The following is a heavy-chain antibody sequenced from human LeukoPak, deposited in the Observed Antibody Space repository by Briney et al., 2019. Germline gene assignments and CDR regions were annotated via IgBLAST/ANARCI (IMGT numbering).Heavy chain of an antibody. CDR1: GGSFSGYY. CDR2: INHSGST. V-gene: IGHV4-34*01. Sequence: PSETLSLTCAVYGGSFSGYYWSWIRQPPGKGLAWIGEINHSGSTNYNPSLKSRVTMSVDTSNNQFSLKLSSVTAADTAVYYCATGVHGIAAAGDYYFDYWGQGTLVTVSS. D-gene: IGHD6-13*01. CDR3: ATGVHGIAAAGDYYFDY. J-gene: IGHJ4*02.